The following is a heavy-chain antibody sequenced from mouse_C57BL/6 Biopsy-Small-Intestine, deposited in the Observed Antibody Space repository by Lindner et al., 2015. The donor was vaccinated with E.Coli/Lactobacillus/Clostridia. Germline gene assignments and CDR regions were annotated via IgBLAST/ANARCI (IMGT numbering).Heavy chain of an antibody. J-gene: IGHJ4*01. V-gene: IGHV1-4*01. CDR3: ARGDTFGVDY. D-gene: IGHD1-1*02. CDR1: GYTFIGYY. Sequence: SVKVSCKASGYTFIGYYLHWVRQAPGQGLEWMGWINPHSGGTKYEPKFQGRVSMTRDTSISTAYMELSRLRSDDTAVYYCARGDTFGVDYWGQETLITVSS. CDR2: INPHSGGT.